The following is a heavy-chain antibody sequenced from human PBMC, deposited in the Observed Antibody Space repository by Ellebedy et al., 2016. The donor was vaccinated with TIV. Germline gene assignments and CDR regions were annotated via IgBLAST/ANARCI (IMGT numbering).Heavy chain of an antibody. CDR1: NDSVSRSNYY. V-gene: IGHV4-39*01. Sequence: SETLSLXCTVSNDSVSRSNYYWGWIRQRPGKGPEWVGNIYYTGTTFYNPSLKSRVTISVDTSKNQFSLSLTSVTAADTAVYYCAKHRSGIVLVPAHYGMDVWGHGTTVTVSS. CDR3: AKHRSGIVLVPAHYGMDV. D-gene: IGHD2-2*01. CDR2: IYYTGTT. J-gene: IGHJ6*02.